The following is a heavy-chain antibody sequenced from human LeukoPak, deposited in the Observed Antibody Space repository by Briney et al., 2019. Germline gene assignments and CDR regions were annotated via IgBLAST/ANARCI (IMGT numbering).Heavy chain of an antibody. D-gene: IGHD6-13*01. J-gene: IGHJ5*02. CDR3: ARAGRSRRFDP. CDR2: INHSGST. CDR1: GGSFSGFY. Sequence: ASETLSLTCAVYGGSFSGFYWSWIRQPPGKGLEWIGEINHSGSTNYNPSLKSRVTISVDTSKNQFSLKLSSVPAADTAVYYCARAGRSRRFDPWGQGTLVTVSS. V-gene: IGHV4-34*01.